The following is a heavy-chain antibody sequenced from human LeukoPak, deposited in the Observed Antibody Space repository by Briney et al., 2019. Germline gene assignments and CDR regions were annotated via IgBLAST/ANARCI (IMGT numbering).Heavy chain of an antibody. CDR1: GGSFSGYY. V-gene: IGHV4-34*01. J-gene: IGHJ4*02. Sequence: SKTLSLTCAVYGGSFSGYYWSWIRQPPGKGLEWIGEINHSGSTNYNPSLKSRVTISVDTSKNQFSLKLSSVTAADTAVYYCARGLLYWGQGTLVTVSS. CDR2: INHSGST. CDR3: ARGLLY.